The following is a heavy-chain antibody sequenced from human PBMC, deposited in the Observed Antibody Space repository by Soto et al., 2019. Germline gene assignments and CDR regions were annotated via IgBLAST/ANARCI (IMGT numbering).Heavy chain of an antibody. V-gene: IGHV4-61*01. J-gene: IGHJ4*02. CDR1: GGSVSRDSNF. CDR3: ARGYSHYAH. CDR2: IYYSEPT. Sequence: SETLSLTCTVSGGSVSRDSNFWSWIRQPPGKGLEWIGYIYYSEPTRYNPSLESRVTISIDSSKNHVSLNLTSVTAAETGVYYCARGYSHYAHWGRGTLVTVSS. D-gene: IGHD4-4*01.